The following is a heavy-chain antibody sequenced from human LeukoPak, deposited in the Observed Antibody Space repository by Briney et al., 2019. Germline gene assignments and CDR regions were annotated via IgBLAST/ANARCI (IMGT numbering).Heavy chain of an antibody. CDR2: IYYSGST. V-gene: IGHV4-59*08. CDR1: GGSISSYY. Sequence: PSETLSLTCTVSGGSISSYYWSWIRQPPGKGLEWIGYIYYSGSTSYNPSLRSRVTILVDTSKNQFSPKLSSVTAADTAVYYCARHERDASLDHAFDIWGQGTMVTVSS. D-gene: IGHD5-24*01. CDR3: ARHERDASLDHAFDI. J-gene: IGHJ3*02.